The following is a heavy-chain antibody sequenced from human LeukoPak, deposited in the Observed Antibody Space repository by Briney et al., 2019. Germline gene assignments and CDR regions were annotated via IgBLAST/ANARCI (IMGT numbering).Heavy chain of an antibody. D-gene: IGHD3-22*01. Sequence: SQTLSLTCTVSGGSISSSSYYWVWIRQPPGKGLEWIGSLYSSGSTHYKPSLKSRVAIFVDTSKHQFSLRLSSVTAADAAVYYCARDYYDGSGYYFWGQGTQVTVSS. V-gene: IGHV4-39*01. CDR3: ARDYYDGSGYYF. J-gene: IGHJ4*02. CDR1: GGSISSSSYY. CDR2: LYSSGST.